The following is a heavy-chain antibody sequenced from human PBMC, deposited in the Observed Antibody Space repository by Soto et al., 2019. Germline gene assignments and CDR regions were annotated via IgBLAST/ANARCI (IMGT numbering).Heavy chain of an antibody. V-gene: IGHV4-61*01. CDR1: GGSVSSGSYY. Sequence: QVQLQESGPGLVKPSETLSLTCTVSGGSVSSGSYYWSWIRQPPGKGLEWIGYIYYSGSTNYNPSLKSRGTISVDTSKNQFSLKLSSVTAADTAVYYCARGNGDYADFDYWGQGTLVTVSS. CDR3: ARGNGDYADFDY. CDR2: IYYSGST. D-gene: IGHD4-17*01. J-gene: IGHJ4*02.